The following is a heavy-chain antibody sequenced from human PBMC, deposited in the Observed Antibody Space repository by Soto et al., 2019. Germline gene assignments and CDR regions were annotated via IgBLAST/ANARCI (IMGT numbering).Heavy chain of an antibody. CDR2: IIPIFGTA. CDR1: GGTFSSYA. CDR3: ARDPTTGIAAAAGMDV. Sequence: ASVKVSCKASGGTFSSYAISWVRQAPGQGLEWMGGIIPIFGTANYAQKFQGRVTITADESTSTAYMELSSLRSEDTAVYYCARDPTTGIAAAAGMDVWGQGTTVTVSS. J-gene: IGHJ6*02. D-gene: IGHD6-13*01. V-gene: IGHV1-69*13.